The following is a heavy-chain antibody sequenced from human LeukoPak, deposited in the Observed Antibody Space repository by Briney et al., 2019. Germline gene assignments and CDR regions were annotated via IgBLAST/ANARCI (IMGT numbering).Heavy chain of an antibody. Sequence: PGGSLRLSCAASGFTFSSYGMSWVRQAPGKGLEWVSAISGSGGSTYYADSVKGRFTVSRDNSKNTLYLQMNSLRAEDTAVYYCAKGDVVVPAAITDYWGQGTLVTVSS. CDR1: GFTFSSYG. J-gene: IGHJ4*02. CDR2: ISGSGGST. D-gene: IGHD2-2*01. V-gene: IGHV3-23*01. CDR3: AKGDVVVPAAITDY.